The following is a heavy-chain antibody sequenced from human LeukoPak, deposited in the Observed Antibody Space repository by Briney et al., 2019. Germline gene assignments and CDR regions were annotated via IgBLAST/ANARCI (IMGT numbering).Heavy chain of an antibody. CDR2: INPNSGGT. V-gene: IGHV1-2*02. CDR3: AIDLYNWNYQNDYYFDY. J-gene: IGHJ4*02. CDR1: GYTFTGYY. D-gene: IGHD1-7*01. Sequence: ASVKVSCKASGYTFTGYYMHWVRQAPGQGLEWMGWINPNSGGTNYAHKLQGRVTMTRDTSISTAYMELSRLRSDDTAVYYCAIDLYNWNYQNDYYFDYWGQGSLVTVS.